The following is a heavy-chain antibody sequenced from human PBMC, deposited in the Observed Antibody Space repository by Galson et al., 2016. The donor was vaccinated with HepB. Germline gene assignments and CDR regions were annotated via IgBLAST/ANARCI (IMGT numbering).Heavy chain of an antibody. CDR2: MNPNSDNT. Sequence: SVKVSCKASGYTFNSYDINWVRQATGQGLEWMGWMNPNSDNTGYAQKFQGRVTMTRNTSISTAYMELSSLRSEDTAVYYCARPSLLGYSGYYYYGMDVWGQGTTVTVSS. D-gene: IGHD5-12*01. J-gene: IGHJ6*02. CDR1: GYTFNSYD. CDR3: ARPSLLGYSGYYYYGMDV. V-gene: IGHV1-8*01.